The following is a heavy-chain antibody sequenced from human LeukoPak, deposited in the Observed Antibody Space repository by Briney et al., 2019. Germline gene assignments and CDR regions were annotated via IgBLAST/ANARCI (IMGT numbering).Heavy chain of an antibody. Sequence: SETLSLTCTVSGGSISSYYWSWIRQPPGKGLEWIGYTYYSGSTNYNPSLKSRVTISVDTSKNQFSLKLSSVTAADTAVYYCARAGTYYYDSSGYPWAFDIWGQGQWSPSLQ. CDR3: ARAGTYYYDSSGYPWAFDI. CDR2: TYYSGST. J-gene: IGHJ3*02. V-gene: IGHV4-59*01. D-gene: IGHD3-22*01. CDR1: GGSISSYY.